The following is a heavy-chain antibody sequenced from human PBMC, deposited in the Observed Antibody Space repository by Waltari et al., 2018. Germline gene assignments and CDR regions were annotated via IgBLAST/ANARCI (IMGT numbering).Heavy chain of an antibody. Sequence: EERLVQSGGGLVPPGGSLRLSCEAAGFSLTNYTMNWVRQAPGKGLEWVAYISETSRTTFYADSVRGRFIISRNNAKNSLSLQMVSLRGEDTAVYYCAVARGNYDVLTGFPVDSWGQGTLVTVSS. CDR2: ISETSRTT. V-gene: IGHV3-48*01. CDR1: GFSLTNYT. J-gene: IGHJ5*01. CDR3: AVARGNYDVLTGFPVDS. D-gene: IGHD3-9*01.